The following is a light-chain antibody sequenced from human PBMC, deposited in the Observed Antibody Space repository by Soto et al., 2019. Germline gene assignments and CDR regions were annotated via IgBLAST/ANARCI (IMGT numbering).Light chain of an antibody. CDR3: QQYNSF. CDR1: QSINKW. J-gene: IGKJ2*01. V-gene: IGKV1-5*03. CDR2: EVS. Sequence: DIQMTQSPSTLFVSVGDTVTITCRASQSINKWLAWYQQKPGKAPKLLIYEVSTLESGVPSRFSGSGSGTAFTLTISSLQPDEIATYYCQQYNSFFGQGTKLEIK.